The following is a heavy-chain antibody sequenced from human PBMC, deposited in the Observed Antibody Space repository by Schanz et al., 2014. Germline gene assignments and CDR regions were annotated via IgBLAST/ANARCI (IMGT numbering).Heavy chain of an antibody. CDR3: ARVFDY. V-gene: IGHV4-39*01. Sequence: QLQLQESGPGLVKPSETLSLTCTVSGGSISSTFYYWGWIRQPPGKGLDWIGTISYSGSTYYNPPLKSRVTISVDPSKNQFPLKLNSVTAADTAVYYCARVFDYWGQGTLVTVSS. CDR1: GGSISSTFYY. CDR2: ISYSGST. J-gene: IGHJ4*02.